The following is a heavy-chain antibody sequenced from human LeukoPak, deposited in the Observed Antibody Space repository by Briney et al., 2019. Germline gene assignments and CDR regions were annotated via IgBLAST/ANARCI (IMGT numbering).Heavy chain of an antibody. V-gene: IGHV3-23*01. CDR2: ISGSGGST. CDR1: GFTFSSYA. J-gene: IGHJ4*02. CDR3: AKTQMHQLLWDY. Sequence: GGSLRLSCAASGFTFSSYAMSWVRQAPGKGLEWVSAISGSGGSTYYADSVKGRFTISRDNPKNTLYLQMNSLRAEDTAVYYCAKTQMHQLLWDYWGQGTLVTVSS. D-gene: IGHD2-2*01.